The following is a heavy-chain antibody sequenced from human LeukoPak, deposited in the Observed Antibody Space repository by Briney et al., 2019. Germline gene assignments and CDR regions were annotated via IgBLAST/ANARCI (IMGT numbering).Heavy chain of an antibody. J-gene: IGHJ1*01. Sequence: PGGSLRLSCAASGFTFSSYAMSWVRQAPGKGLEWVSAISGSGGSTYYADSVKGRFTISRDNSKNTLYLQMNSLRAEDTAVYYCAKDDSLAICGGEFQHWGQGTLVTVSS. V-gene: IGHV3-23*01. CDR2: ISGSGGST. CDR1: GFTFSSYA. CDR3: AKDDSLAICGGEFQH. D-gene: IGHD2-21*01.